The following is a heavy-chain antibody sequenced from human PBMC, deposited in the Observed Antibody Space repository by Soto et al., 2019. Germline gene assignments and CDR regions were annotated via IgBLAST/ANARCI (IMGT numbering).Heavy chain of an antibody. V-gene: IGHV3-73*02. J-gene: IGHJ6*02. D-gene: IGHD3-3*01. CDR1: GFTFSGSA. CDR3: GYDFWSGYYSVGQTSGMDV. CDR2: IRDKVNKYAT. Sequence: EVQLVESGGGLVQPGGSLKLSCAASGFTFSGSAIHWVRQASGKGLEWVGRIRDKVNKYATAYAASVTGRFTISRDYSKNIAYLQMNSLKTDDTAVYYCGYDFWSGYYSVGQTSGMDVWGQGTTVTVSS.